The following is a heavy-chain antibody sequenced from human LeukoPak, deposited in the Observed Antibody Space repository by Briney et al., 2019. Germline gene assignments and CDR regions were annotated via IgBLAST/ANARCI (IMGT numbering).Heavy chain of an antibody. J-gene: IGHJ4*02. V-gene: IGHV3-23*01. Sequence: GGSLRLSCAASGFTFSSYAMSWVRQAPGKGLEWVSAISGSGGSTYYADSVKGRFTISRDNSKNTLYLQMNSLRAEDTAVYYCAKGGKGITMIVVVPIDYWGQGTLVTVSS. D-gene: IGHD3-22*01. CDR1: GFTFSSYA. CDR2: ISGSGGST. CDR3: AKGGKGITMIVVVPIDY.